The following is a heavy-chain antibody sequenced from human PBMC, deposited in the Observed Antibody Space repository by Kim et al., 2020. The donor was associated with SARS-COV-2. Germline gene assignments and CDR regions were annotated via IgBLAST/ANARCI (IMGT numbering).Heavy chain of an antibody. V-gene: IGHV4-59*01. CDR3: ARANGSGYYYYYGMDV. Sequence: LQSRVTISVDTSKKQFSLKLSSVTAADTAVYYCARANGSGYYYYYGMDVWGQGTTVTVSS. D-gene: IGHD3-10*01. J-gene: IGHJ6*02.